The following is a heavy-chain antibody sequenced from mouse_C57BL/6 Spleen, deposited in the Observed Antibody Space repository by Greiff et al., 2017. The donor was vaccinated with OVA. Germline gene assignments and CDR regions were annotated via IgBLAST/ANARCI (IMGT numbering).Heavy chain of an antibody. V-gene: IGHV1-64*01. J-gene: IGHJ1*03. D-gene: IGHD1-1*01. CDR3: ASQIYYYGSSYFDV. CDR1: GYTFTSYW. CDR2: IHPNSGST. Sequence: QVQLKQPGAELVKPGASVKLSCKASGYTFTSYWMHWVKQRPGQGLEWIGMIHPNSGSTNYNEKFKSKATLTVDKSSSTAYMQLSSLTSEDSAVYYCASQIYYYGSSYFDVWGTGTTVTVSA.